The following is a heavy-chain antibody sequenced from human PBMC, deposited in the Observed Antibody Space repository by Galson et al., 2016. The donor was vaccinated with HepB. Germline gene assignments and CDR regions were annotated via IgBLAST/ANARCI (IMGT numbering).Heavy chain of an antibody. J-gene: IGHJ4*02. Sequence: SLRLSCAASGFTFSDYYMSWIRQAPGKGLEWVSSISSSGSTIYYADSVKGRFIISRDNAKNSLYLQMNSLRAEDTAVYYCAGFDLGGCGTGICSQWGQGSLVTVSA. D-gene: IGHD2-15*01. CDR1: GFTFSDYY. CDR3: AGFDLGGCGTGICSQ. V-gene: IGHV3-11*01. CDR2: ISSSGSTI.